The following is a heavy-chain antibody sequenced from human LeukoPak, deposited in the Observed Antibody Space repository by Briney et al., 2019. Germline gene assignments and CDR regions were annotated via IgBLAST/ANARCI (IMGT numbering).Heavy chain of an antibody. CDR3: ASDHSSASYTYYYYYMDV. CDR1: GGSISSYY. D-gene: IGHD1-26*01. J-gene: IGHJ6*03. CDR2: IYYSGTT. V-gene: IGHV4-59*12. Sequence: SETLSLTCTVSGGSISSYYWSWIRQPPGKGLEWIGYIYYSGTTYYNPSLKSRVTISVDTSKNQFSLKLSSVTAADTAVYYCASDHSSASYTYYYYYMDVWGKGTTVTVSS.